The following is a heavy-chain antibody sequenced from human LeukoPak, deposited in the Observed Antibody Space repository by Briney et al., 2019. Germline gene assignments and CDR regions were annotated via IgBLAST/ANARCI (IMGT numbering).Heavy chain of an antibody. J-gene: IGHJ4*02. V-gene: IGHV4-30-4*01. D-gene: IGHD3-10*01. CDR1: GGSICSVDYL. CDR2: IYYSGRT. CDR3: ARVTSLWSFDY. Sequence: SLTLSLTCTVSGGSICSVDYLWSWIRQPPGKGLERIGYIYYSGRTYYNPSLKSRVTISVDTSKNQFSLKLSSVTAADTAVYYWARVTSLWSFDYWGQGTLVTVSS.